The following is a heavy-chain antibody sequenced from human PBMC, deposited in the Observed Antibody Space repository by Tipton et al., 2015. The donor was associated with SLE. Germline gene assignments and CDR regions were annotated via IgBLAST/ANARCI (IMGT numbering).Heavy chain of an antibody. CDR1: GGSFSGYY. CDR3: ARIHPNNYGDYGPFDY. V-gene: IGHV4-34*01. Sequence: TLSLTCAVYGGSFSGYYWSWIRQPPGKGLEWIGEINHSGSTNYNPSLKSRVTISVDTSKNQFSLKLSSVTAADTAVYYCARIHPNNYGDYGPFDYWGQGILVTVSS. CDR2: INHSGST. J-gene: IGHJ4*02. D-gene: IGHD4-17*01.